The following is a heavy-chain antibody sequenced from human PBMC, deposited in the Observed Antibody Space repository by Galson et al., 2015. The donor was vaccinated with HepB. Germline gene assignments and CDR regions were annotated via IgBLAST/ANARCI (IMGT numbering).Heavy chain of an antibody. V-gene: IGHV3-23*01. CDR2: ISGSGDNT. D-gene: IGHD2-15*01. CDR1: GFTFSTFA. Sequence: SLRLSCAASGFTFSTFAMSWVRQAPGKGLEWVSAISGSGDNTKYADSVKGRFIISRDNSKNTLYLQMNSLRAEDTAVYYCAKDSQNALLGYFDYWGQGTLVTVSS. CDR3: AKDSQNALLGYFDY. J-gene: IGHJ4*02.